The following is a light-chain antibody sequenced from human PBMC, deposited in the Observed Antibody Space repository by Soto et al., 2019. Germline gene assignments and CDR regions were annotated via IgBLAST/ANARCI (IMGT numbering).Light chain of an antibody. J-gene: IGKJ1*01. Sequence: DIQMTQSPSSLSASVGDTVTITCRASQGIIDYVAWYQQRPGKIPKLLIYAASTLQTGVPSRFSGSGAGTDFTLTIRSLQPEDVATYYCQKYDTAPQTFGQGTKVEI. CDR3: QKYDTAPQT. CDR1: QGIIDY. CDR2: AAS. V-gene: IGKV1-27*01.